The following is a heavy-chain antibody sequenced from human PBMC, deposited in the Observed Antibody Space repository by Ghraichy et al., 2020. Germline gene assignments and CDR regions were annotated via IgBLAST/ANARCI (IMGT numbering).Heavy chain of an antibody. Sequence: SVKVSCKASGGTFSSYAISWVRQAPGQGLEWMGGIIPIFGIANYAQKFQGRVTITADKSTSTAYMELSSLRSEDTAVYYCASAWFGEILNSGGFDYWGQGTLVTVSS. CDR2: IIPIFGIA. CDR3: ASAWFGEILNSGGFDY. CDR1: GGTFSSYA. J-gene: IGHJ4*02. D-gene: IGHD3-10*01. V-gene: IGHV1-69*10.